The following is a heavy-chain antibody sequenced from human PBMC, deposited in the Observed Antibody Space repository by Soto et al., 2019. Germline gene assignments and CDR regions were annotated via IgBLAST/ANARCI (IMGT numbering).Heavy chain of an antibody. CDR3: ACRCSSGYYFFHY. D-gene: IGHD3-22*01. CDR1: GVSFSSGGYH. CDR2: IYYSGNT. Sequence: SETLSLTCTVSGVSFSSGGYHWSWIRQHPGKGLEWIGHIYYSGNTSCNPSLKSRVSISIDTSKNQFSLTLSSVTAADTAVYYCACRCSSGYYFFHYWGQGTLVTVSS. V-gene: IGHV4-31*03. J-gene: IGHJ4*01.